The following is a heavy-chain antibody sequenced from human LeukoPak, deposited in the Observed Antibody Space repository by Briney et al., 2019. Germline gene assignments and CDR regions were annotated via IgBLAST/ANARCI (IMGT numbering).Heavy chain of an antibody. J-gene: IGHJ4*02. Sequence: SVKVSCKASGGTFSSYAISWVRQAPGQGREWMGGIIPIFGTANYAQKFQGRVTITTDESTSTAYMELSSLRSEDTAVYYCARARLAVAGTWYFDYWGQGTLVTVSS. V-gene: IGHV1-69*05. CDR1: GGTFSSYA. D-gene: IGHD6-19*01. CDR2: IIPIFGTA. CDR3: ARARLAVAGTWYFDY.